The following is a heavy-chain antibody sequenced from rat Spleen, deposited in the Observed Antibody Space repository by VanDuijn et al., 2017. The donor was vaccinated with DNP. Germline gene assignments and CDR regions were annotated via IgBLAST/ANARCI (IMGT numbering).Heavy chain of an antibody. J-gene: IGHJ3*01. CDR2: VWYDGDT. Sequence: QVQLKESGPGLVQPSETLSLTCPVSGFSLPSGSVTWVRQPSGKRPEWMGRVWYDGDTAYNSALKSRLTISRDTSNNQVFLKMNSLQTDDAGTYYCIRDGGGNWFAHWGQGTLVTVSS. CDR1: GFSLPSGS. CDR3: IRDGGGNWFAH. V-gene: IGHV2-63*01.